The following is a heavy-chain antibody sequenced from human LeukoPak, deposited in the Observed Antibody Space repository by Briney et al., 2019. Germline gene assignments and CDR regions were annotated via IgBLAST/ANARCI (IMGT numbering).Heavy chain of an antibody. CDR2: INPNSGGT. V-gene: IGHV1-2*02. J-gene: IGHJ3*02. D-gene: IGHD3-22*01. CDR1: GYTFTGYY. Sequence: ASVKVSCKASGYTFTGYYMHWVRQAPGQGLEWMGWINPNSGGTNYAQKFQGRVTMTRDTSISTAYMELSRLRSDDTAVYYCAADRNYYDSSGYYYAPIDAFDIWGQGTMVTVSS. CDR3: AADRNYYDSSGYYYAPIDAFDI.